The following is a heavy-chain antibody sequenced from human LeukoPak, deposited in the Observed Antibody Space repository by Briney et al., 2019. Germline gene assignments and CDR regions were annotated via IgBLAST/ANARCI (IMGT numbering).Heavy chain of an antibody. V-gene: IGHV1-3*01. J-gene: IGHJ6*04. CDR1: GYTFTSYA. CDR2: INAGNGNT. D-gene: IGHD3-10*01. CDR3: ARAGGDYYYYYGMDV. Sequence: ASVKVSFKASGYTFTSYAMHWVRQAPGQRLEWMGWINAGNGNTKYSQKFQGRVTITRDTSASTAYMELSSLRSEDTAVYYCARAGGDYYYYYGMDVWGKGTTVTVSS.